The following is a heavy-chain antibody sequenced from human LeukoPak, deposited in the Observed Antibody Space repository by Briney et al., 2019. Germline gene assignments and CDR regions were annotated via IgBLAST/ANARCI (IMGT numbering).Heavy chain of an antibody. CDR2: IWYDGSNQ. D-gene: IGHD6-13*01. CDR1: GFTFSSYG. J-gene: IGHJ4*02. Sequence: GGSLRLSCTASGFTFSSYGMHWVRQAPGKGLEWVAVIWYDGSNQQYADSVKGRFTISRDNSKNTLYLQVNSLRAEDTAVYYCARDLPAAGIDYWGQGTLVTVSS. V-gene: IGHV3-33*01. CDR3: ARDLPAAGIDY.